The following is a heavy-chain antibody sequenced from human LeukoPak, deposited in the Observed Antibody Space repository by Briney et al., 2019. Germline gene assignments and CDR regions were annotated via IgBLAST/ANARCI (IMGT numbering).Heavy chain of an antibody. Sequence: GGSPRLSCAASGFTVSSNYMSWVRQAPGKGLEWVSVIYSGGSTYYADSVKGRFTISRDNSKNTLYLQMNSLRAEDTAVYYCARDGPTPRPSFYRVGAFDIWGQGTMVTVSS. D-gene: IGHD2/OR15-2a*01. J-gene: IGHJ3*02. CDR3: ARDGPTPRPSFYRVGAFDI. CDR1: GFTVSSNY. CDR2: IYSGGST. V-gene: IGHV3-53*01.